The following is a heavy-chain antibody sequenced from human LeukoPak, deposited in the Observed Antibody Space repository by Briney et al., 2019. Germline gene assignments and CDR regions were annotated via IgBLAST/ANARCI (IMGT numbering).Heavy chain of an antibody. CDR2: VSGSCDST. J-gene: IGHJ4*02. V-gene: IGHV3-23*01. CDR3: AKDTGYNYGYDY. D-gene: IGHD5-18*01. Sequence: GGSLRLSCSTSGFTFSNYAMTWLRQAPRMGLETVSLVSGSCDSTYYAPSAKGRFTISRDNSKNMLYVQLNRLRVEDTAIYYCAKDTGYNYGYDYWGQGTLATVSS. CDR1: GFTFSNYA.